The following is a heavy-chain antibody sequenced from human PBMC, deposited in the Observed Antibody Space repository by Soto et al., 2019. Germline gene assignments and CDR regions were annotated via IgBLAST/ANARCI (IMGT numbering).Heavy chain of an antibody. CDR2: SSGSGGST. CDR3: AKDSYYYDSSGYSDY. J-gene: IGHJ4*02. Sequence: EVQLLESGGGLVQPGGSLRLSCAASGFTFSSYAMSWVRQAPGKGLEWVSASSGSGGSTYYADSVKGRFTISRDNSKNTLYLQMNSLRAEDTAVYYCAKDSYYYDSSGYSDYWGQGTLVTVSS. D-gene: IGHD3-22*01. CDR1: GFTFSSYA. V-gene: IGHV3-23*01.